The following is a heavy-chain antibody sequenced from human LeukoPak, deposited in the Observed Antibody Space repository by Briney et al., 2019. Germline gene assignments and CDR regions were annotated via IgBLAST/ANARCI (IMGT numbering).Heavy chain of an antibody. Sequence: QTGGSLRLSCAASGFTFSSYAMHWVRQAPGKGLEWVSGISWNSGNIDYADSVKGRFTISRDNAKNSLYLQMNSLRAEDTALYYCANLHGDYRDYWGQGILVTVSS. CDR3: ANLHGDYRDY. V-gene: IGHV3-9*01. D-gene: IGHD4-17*01. J-gene: IGHJ4*02. CDR1: GFTFSSYA. CDR2: ISWNSGNI.